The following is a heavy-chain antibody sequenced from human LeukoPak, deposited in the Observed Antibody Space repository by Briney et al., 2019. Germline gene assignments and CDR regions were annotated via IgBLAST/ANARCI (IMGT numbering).Heavy chain of an antibody. CDR1: GFTFSSYS. V-gene: IGHV3-21*01. D-gene: IGHD2-21*02. Sequence: GGSLRLSCAASGFTFSSYSMNWVRKAPGKGLEWVSSISSSCSYIYYAHSVKGRFTISRDNDKHSLYLQMDSLRAEDTAVYYCARDMVVVTATPYYWGQGTLVTVSS. J-gene: IGHJ4*02. CDR3: ARDMVVVTATPYY. CDR2: ISSSCSYI.